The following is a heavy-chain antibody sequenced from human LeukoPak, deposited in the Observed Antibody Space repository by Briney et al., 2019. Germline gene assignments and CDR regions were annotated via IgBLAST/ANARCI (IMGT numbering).Heavy chain of an antibody. D-gene: IGHD3-3*01. Sequence: SETLSLTCAVYGGSFSGYYWSWIRQPPGKGLEWIGYIYYSGSTNYNPSLKSRVTISVDTSKNQFSLKLSSVTAADTAVYYCARRRSGYFEYYFDYWGQGTLVTVSS. CDR2: IYYSGST. J-gene: IGHJ4*02. CDR1: GGSFSGYY. V-gene: IGHV4-59*01. CDR3: ARRRSGYFEYYFDY.